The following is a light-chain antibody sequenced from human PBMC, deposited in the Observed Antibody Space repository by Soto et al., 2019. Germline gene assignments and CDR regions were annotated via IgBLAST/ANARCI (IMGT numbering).Light chain of an antibody. CDR1: SSDICAYNF. V-gene: IGLV2-14*03. CDR3: TSWTTSTTMI. Sequence: QSALTQPASVSGSPGQSITISCTGTSSDICAYNFVSWYQQHPGKAPKLMLYDVNIRPSGVSNRFSGSKSGNTASLTISGLKAEDEADYYCTSWTTSTTMIFGGGTNLTVL. CDR2: DVN. J-gene: IGLJ2*01.